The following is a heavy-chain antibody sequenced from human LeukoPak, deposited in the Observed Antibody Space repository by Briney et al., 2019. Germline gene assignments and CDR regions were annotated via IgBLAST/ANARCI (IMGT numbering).Heavy chain of an antibody. CDR2: IKQDGSEK. CDR1: GFTFSSYW. Sequence: GGSLRLSCAASGFTFSSYWMSWVRQAPGKGLEWVANIKQDGSEKYYVDSVKGRFTISRDNAKDSLYLQMNSLRAEDTAVYYCARAGGTYYGIAFDIWGQGTMVTVSS. D-gene: IGHD1-26*01. J-gene: IGHJ3*02. CDR3: ARAGGTYYGIAFDI. V-gene: IGHV3-7*01.